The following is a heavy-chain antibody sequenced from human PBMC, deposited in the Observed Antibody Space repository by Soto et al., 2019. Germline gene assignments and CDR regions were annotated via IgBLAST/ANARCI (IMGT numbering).Heavy chain of an antibody. CDR3: ARGRGYSYGYAFDA. CDR1: GYTFTSYD. D-gene: IGHD5-18*01. V-gene: IGHV1-8*01. J-gene: IGHJ5*02. CDR2: MNAGSGNT. Sequence: ASVKVSCKASGYTFTSYDINWVRQATGQRLEWMGWMNAGSGNTSYSQKFQGRVTITRNTSISTAYMELSSLRSEDTAVYYCARGRGYSYGYAFDAWGQGTLVTVSS.